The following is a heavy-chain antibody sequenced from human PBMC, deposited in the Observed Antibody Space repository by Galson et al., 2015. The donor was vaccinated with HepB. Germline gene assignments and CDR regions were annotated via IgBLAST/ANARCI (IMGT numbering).Heavy chain of an antibody. CDR2: IYYSGST. Sequence: QVQLQESGPGLVKPSETLSLTCTVSGGSISSYYWSWIRQPPGKGLEWIGYIYYSGSTNYNPSLKSRVTISVDTSKNQFSLKLSSVTAADTAVYYCARMGGHPDYDFWSEVQGYDYWGQGTLVTVSS. D-gene: IGHD3-3*01. J-gene: IGHJ4*02. V-gene: IGHV4-59*01. CDR3: ARMGGHPDYDFWSEVQGYDY. CDR1: GGSISSYY.